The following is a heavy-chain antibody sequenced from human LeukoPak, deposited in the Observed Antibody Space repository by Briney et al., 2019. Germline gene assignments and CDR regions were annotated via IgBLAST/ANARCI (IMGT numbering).Heavy chain of an antibody. D-gene: IGHD6-19*01. CDR2: ISAYNGNT. CDR1: GYTFTSYG. Sequence: ASVKVSCKASGYTFTSYGISWVRQAPGQGLEWMGWISAYNGNTNYAQKLQGRVTMTTDTSTSTAYMELRSLRSDDTAVYYCERTIAVAGHDAFDIWGQGKMVTVSS. V-gene: IGHV1-18*04. CDR3: ERTIAVAGHDAFDI. J-gene: IGHJ3*02.